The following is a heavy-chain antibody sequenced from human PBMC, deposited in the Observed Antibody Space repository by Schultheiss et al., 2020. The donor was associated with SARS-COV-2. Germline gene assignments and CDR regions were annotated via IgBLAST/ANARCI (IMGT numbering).Heavy chain of an antibody. J-gene: IGHJ4*02. V-gene: IGHV3-21*01. CDR1: GFTFSSYS. CDR2: ISSSSSYI. CDR3: ASLMGSGYYRDY. D-gene: IGHD3-22*01. Sequence: GGSLRLSCAASGFTFSSYSMNWVRQAPGKGLEWVSSISSSSSYIYYADSVKGRFTISRDNAKNSLYLQMNSLRAEDTAVYYCASLMGSGYYRDYWGQGTLVTVSS.